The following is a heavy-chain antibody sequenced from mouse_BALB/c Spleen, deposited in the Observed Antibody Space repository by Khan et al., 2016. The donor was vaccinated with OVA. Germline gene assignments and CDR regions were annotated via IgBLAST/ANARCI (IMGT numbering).Heavy chain of an antibody. CDR2: IWGDGST. Sequence: QVQLKQSGPGLVAPSQSLSITCTVSGFSLTGYGINWVRQPPGKGLEWLGMIWGDGSTDYNSALKSRLAISKDNSKSQVFLKMNSLQTDDTVRYFCARELWLGGFAYWGQGTLVTVSA. CDR3: ARELWLGGFAY. V-gene: IGHV2-6-7*01. D-gene: IGHD1-2*01. J-gene: IGHJ3*01. CDR1: GFSLTGYG.